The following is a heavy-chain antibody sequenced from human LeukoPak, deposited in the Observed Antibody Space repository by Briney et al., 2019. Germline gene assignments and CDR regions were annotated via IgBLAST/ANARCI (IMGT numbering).Heavy chain of an antibody. CDR2: IYSGGST. CDR1: GFTVSSNC. Sequence: PGGSLRLSCAASGFTVSSNCMSWVRQAPGKGLEWVSVIYSGGSTYYADSVKGRFTISRDNSKNTLYLQMNSLRAEDTAVYYCARRGSTYYFGYWGQGTLVTVSS. J-gene: IGHJ4*02. CDR3: ARRGSTYYFGY. V-gene: IGHV3-66*04. D-gene: IGHD3-16*01.